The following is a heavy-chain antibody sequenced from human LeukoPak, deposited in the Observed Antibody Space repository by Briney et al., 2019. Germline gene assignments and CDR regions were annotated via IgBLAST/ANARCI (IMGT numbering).Heavy chain of an antibody. V-gene: IGHV1-2*02. CDR1: GYRFTAYF. CDR2: INPTSGGT. J-gene: IGHJ4*01. Sequence: ASVKVSCKASGYRFTAYFIHWMRRAPGQGLEWMGWINPTSGGTNYAQKFQGRVTLTRDTSISTAYMDLGSLRSDDTAVYYCARDSQAGCSGGSCWGDGTLVIVSS. CDR3: ARDSQAGCSGGSC. D-gene: IGHD2-15*01.